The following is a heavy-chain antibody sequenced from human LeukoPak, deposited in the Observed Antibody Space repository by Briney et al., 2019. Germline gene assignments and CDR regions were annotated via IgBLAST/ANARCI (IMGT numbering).Heavy chain of an antibody. Sequence: SETLSLTCAVSDDSITNRAYSWSWIRQPPGMGLEWIGHIYHSGFAYYNPSLKSRVTISVDKSNNSFSLKLTSMTAADTAVYFCARESGDRWYRGWIDRWGQGTRITVSS. CDR2: IYHSGFA. V-gene: IGHV4-30-2*01. CDR3: ARESGDRWYRGWIDR. D-gene: IGHD6-13*01. J-gene: IGHJ5*02. CDR1: DDSITNRAYS.